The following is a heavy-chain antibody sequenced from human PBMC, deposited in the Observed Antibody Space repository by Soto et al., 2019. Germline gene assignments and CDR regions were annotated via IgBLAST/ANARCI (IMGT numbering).Heavy chain of an antibody. J-gene: IGHJ4*02. Sequence: QVQLVESGGGVVQPGRSLRLSCAASGFTFSSYGMHWVRQAPGKGLEWVAVISYDGSNKYYADSVKGRFTISRDNSKNPLYLQMNRLRAEDTAVYYCAPAYSGYNYFDYWGQGTLVTVSS. CDR3: APAYSGYNYFDY. CDR1: GFTFSSYG. D-gene: IGHD5-12*01. CDR2: ISYDGSNK. V-gene: IGHV3-30*03.